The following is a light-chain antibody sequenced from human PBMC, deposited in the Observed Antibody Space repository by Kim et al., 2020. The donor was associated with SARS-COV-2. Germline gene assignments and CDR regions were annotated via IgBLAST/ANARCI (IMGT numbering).Light chain of an antibody. CDR2: GRN. CDR3: NSRDSSGNHLV. Sequence: SSELTQDPAVSVPLGQTVRITCQGDSLRNYYASWYQQKPRQAPVVVIYGRNDRPSGIPDRFSGSNSGNTASLTITRAQAEDEANYYCNSRDSSGNHLVFGGGTQLTVL. J-gene: IGLJ3*02. V-gene: IGLV3-19*01. CDR1: SLRNYY.